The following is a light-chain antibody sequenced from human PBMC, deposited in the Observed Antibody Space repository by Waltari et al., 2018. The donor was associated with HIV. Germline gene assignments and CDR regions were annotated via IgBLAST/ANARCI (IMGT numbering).Light chain of an antibody. CDR1: QSVTTF. CDR3: QHYGTSPPIYI. V-gene: IGKV3-20*01. Sequence: EIVLTQSPGTVSLSPGDRATLSCRASQSVTTFLAWFQQKPGQAPRLLIYGASNRATGIPDRFSASGSGTDFILTISRLEPEDFAVYDCQHYGTSPPIYIFGQGTRLQI. J-gene: IGKJ2*01. CDR2: GAS.